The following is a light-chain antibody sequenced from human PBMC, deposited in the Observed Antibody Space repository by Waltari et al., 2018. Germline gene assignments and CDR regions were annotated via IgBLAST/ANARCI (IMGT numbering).Light chain of an antibody. CDR1: SSDVGGYNY. J-gene: IGLJ1*01. V-gene: IGLV2-8*01. Sequence: QSALTQPPSASGSPGQSVTISCTGTSSDVGGYNYVSWYQQDPGKAPKLMIYEVSQRPSGVPDRFSGSKSGNTASLTVSGLQAEDEADYYCSSYAGSNKAVFGTGTKVTVL. CDR3: SSYAGSNKAV. CDR2: EVS.